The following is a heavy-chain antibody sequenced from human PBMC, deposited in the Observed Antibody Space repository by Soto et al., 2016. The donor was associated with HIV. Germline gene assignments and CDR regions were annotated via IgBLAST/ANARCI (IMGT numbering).Heavy chain of an antibody. CDR3: TREPAPTGHSRGVDF. Sequence: QVHLQESSPGLLKPSQTPSLTCAVSNVSISDGGYFWSWVRQQPDRGLEWIGSIDYSGKTLYNPSLKSRVTISIDTSKRRLSLLLRSMTFADTAIYFCTREPAPTGHSRGVDFWGQG. CDR1: NVSISDGGYF. CDR2: IDYSGKT. V-gene: IGHV4-31*02. D-gene: IGHD5-18*01. J-gene: IGHJ6*02.